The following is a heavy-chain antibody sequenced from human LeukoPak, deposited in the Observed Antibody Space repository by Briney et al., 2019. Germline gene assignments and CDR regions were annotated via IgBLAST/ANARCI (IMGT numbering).Heavy chain of an antibody. D-gene: IGHD2-2*01. V-gene: IGHV3-30*18. CDR1: GFTFSSYG. CDR3: AKDRSCTGSSCNVGS. CDR2: ISYDGSNK. Sequence: QPGRSLRLSCAASGFTFSSYGMHWVRQAPGKRLEWVAVISYDGSNKYYADSVKGRFTISRDNSKNTLFLQMNSLRAEDTAVYYCAKDRSCTGSSCNVGSWGQGTTVTVSS. J-gene: IGHJ3*01.